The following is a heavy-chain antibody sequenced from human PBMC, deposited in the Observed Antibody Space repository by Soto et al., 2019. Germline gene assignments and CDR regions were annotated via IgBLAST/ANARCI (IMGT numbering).Heavy chain of an antibody. CDR1: GYTFTTYD. D-gene: IGHD2-8*01. CDR3: ARDPYHVLMVNAPNLYGMEV. V-gene: IGHV1-18*01. CDR2: ISTYNGNT. J-gene: IGHJ6*02. Sequence: ASVKVSCKASGYTFTTYDISWVRQAPGQGLEWMGRISTYNGNTNYPQSLQGRLIMTTDTSTSTAYMELRSLKSDDTAVYYCARDPYHVLMVNAPNLYGMEVWGQGTTVTVSS.